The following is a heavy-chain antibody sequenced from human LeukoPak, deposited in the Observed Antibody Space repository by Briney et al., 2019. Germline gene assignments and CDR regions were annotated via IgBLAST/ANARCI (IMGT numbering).Heavy chain of an antibody. CDR1: GYTFTGYY. D-gene: IGHD1-26*01. CDR3: ARGGGSNKRTLDY. Sequence: ASVKVSCKAAGYTFTGYYMHWVRQAPGQGLEWMGWINPNSGGTNYAQKFQGRVTMTRDTSISTAYMELSRLRSDDTAVYYCARGGGSNKRTLDYWGQGTLVTVSS. J-gene: IGHJ4*02. CDR2: INPNSGGT. V-gene: IGHV1-2*02.